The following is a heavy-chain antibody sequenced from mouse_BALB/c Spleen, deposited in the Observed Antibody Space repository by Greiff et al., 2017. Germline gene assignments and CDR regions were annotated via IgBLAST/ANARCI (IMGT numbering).Heavy chain of an antibody. CDR3: ARDSPWYFDV. J-gene: IGHJ1*01. Sequence: EVQRVESGGGLVKPGGSLKLSCAASGFTFSSYAMSWVRQTPEKRLEWVASISSGGSTYYPDSVKGRFTISRDNARNILYLQMSSLRSEDTAMYYCARDSPWYFDVWGAGTTVTVSS. CDR2: ISSGGST. V-gene: IGHV5-6-5*01. CDR1: GFTFSSYA.